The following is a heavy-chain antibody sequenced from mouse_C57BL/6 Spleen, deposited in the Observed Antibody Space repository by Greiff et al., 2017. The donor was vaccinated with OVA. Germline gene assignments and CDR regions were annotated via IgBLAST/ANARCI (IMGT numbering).Heavy chain of an antibody. CDR1: GYTFTSYG. Sequence: VQLQESGAELARPGASVKLSCKASGYTFTSYGISWVKQRTGQGLEWIGEIYPRSGNTYYNEKFKGKATLTADKSSSTAYMELRSLTSEDSAVYFCAREGYDGYFDYWGQGTTLTVSS. V-gene: IGHV1-81*01. CDR3: AREGYDGYFDY. CDR2: IYPRSGNT. D-gene: IGHD2-3*01. J-gene: IGHJ2*01.